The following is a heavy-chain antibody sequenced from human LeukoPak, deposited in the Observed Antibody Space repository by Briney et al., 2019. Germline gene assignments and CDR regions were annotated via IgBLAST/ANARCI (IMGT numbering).Heavy chain of an antibody. D-gene: IGHD3-10*01. CDR1: GGSISGSKW. Sequence: SGTLSLTCAVSGGSISGSKWWSWFRQPPGKGLEWVGEIPHSGNPNYNPSLKSRLTISVDTSKTQFSLKLSSVTAADTAVYYCARHDNPITMVRVYYFDYWGQGTLVTVSS. V-gene: IGHV4-4*02. CDR2: IPHSGNP. CDR3: ARHDNPITMVRVYYFDY. J-gene: IGHJ4*02.